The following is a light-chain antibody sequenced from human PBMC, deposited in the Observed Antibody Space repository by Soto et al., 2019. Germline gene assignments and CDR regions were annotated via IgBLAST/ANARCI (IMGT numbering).Light chain of an antibody. CDR1: QVVRSDY. CDR3: QQYEASPT. V-gene: IGKV3-20*01. Sequence: VLTQSPGTLSLSPGERATLSCRASQVVRSDYLAWYQKKPGQAPRLLMYGASSRAAGTPDRFTGSGSGTDFTLTISKLQPEDLAAYFCQQYEASPTFGGGTKVEIK. CDR2: GAS. J-gene: IGKJ4*02.